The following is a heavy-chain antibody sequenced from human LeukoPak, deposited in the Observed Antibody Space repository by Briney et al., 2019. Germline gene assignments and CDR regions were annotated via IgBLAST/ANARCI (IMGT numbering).Heavy chain of an antibody. CDR1: GYTFTCYY. CDR2: INPNSGGT. J-gene: IGHJ5*02. D-gene: IGHD1-26*01. V-gene: IGHV1-2*02. Sequence: ASVKVSCKASGYTFTCYYMHWVRQAPGQGLEWMGWINPNSGGTNYAQKFQGRVTMTRDTSISTAYMELSRLRSDDTAVYYCARWCVGSGATCGGRWFDPWGQGTLVTVSS. CDR3: ARWCVGSGATCGGRWFDP.